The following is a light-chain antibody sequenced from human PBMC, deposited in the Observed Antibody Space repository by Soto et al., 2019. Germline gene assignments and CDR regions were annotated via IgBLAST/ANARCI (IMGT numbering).Light chain of an antibody. V-gene: IGKV1-17*01. CDR3: LQHNSYPWT. CDR1: QGIRND. Sequence: DIQMTQSPSSLSASVGDRVTITCRARQGIRNDLGWYQQRQGKAPKRLIYAASSLQIGVPSRFSGSGSGTEFTLTISSLQPEDFATYYCLQHNSYPWTFGQGNKLEI. CDR2: AAS. J-gene: IGKJ1*01.